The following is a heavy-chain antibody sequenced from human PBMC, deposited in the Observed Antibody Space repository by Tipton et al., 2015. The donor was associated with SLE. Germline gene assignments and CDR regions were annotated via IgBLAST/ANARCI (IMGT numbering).Heavy chain of an antibody. J-gene: IGHJ4*02. CDR2: ISYSGST. D-gene: IGHD3-22*01. CDR3: ARHYYDSGGYYEFDY. V-gene: IGHV4-39*01. Sequence: LRLSCTVSGGSIGSSSYYWGWIRQPPGKGLEWIGTISYSGSTYDNLSLKSRVTIFVDTSKNQFSLKLSSVTATDTAMYYCARHYYDSGGYYEFDYWGQGTLVTVSS. CDR1: GGSIGSSSYY.